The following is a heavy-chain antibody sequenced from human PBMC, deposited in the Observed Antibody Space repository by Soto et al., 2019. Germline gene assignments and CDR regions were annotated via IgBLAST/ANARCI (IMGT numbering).Heavy chain of an antibody. CDR2: IYYSGST. Sequence: SETLSLTCTVSGGSISSGGYYWSWIRQHPGKGLEWIGYIYYSGSTYYNPSLKSRVTISVDTSKNQFSLKLSSVTAADTAVYYCARYDILGYYYGMDVWGPGTTVTVSS. CDR3: ARYDILGYYYGMDV. D-gene: IGHD3-9*01. J-gene: IGHJ6*02. V-gene: IGHV4-31*03. CDR1: GGSISSGGYY.